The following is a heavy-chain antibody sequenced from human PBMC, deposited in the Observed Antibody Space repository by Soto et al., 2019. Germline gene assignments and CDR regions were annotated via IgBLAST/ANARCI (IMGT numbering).Heavy chain of an antibody. D-gene: IGHD2-15*01. CDR1: GGSISSSDYY. CDR2: IFYSGST. CDR3: ARGGSGDIVVVAAIDY. J-gene: IGHJ4*02. Sequence: QVQLQESGPGLVKPSQTLSLTCSVSGGSISSSDYYWSWVRQHPGKGLEWIGYIFYSGSTYYNPSLKSRVTISVDTSKNQFSLKLSSVTAADTAVYYCARGGSGDIVVVAAIDYWGQGTLVTVSS. V-gene: IGHV4-31*03.